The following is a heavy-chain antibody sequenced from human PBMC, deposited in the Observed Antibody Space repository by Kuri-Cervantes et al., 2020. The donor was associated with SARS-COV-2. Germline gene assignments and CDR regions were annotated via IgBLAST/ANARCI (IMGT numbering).Heavy chain of an antibody. J-gene: IGHJ6*03. D-gene: IGHD3-22*01. V-gene: IGHV1-3*02. CDR1: GYTFTSYA. CDR2: SNAGNGNT. Sequence: ASVKVSCKASGYTFTSYAMHWVRQAPGQRLEWMGWSNAGNGNTKYSQEFQGRVTMTRDTSISTAYMELSRLRSDDTAVYYCARDIDYYESYYYYCMDVWGKGTTVTVSS. CDR3: ARDIDYYESYYYYCMDV.